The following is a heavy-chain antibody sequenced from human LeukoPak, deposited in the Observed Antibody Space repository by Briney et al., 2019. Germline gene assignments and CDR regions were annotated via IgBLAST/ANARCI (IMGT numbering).Heavy chain of an antibody. D-gene: IGHD6-13*01. V-gene: IGHV3-7*01. CDR3: SFSDSSSWYVY. CDR2: IKQDGGEI. CDR1: GFTFSSYW. Sequence: QPGGSLRLSCAASGFTFSSYWMSWVRQAPGKGLEWVANIKQDGGEIFYIDSVKGRFTISRDNAKNSLYLQMNSLRAEDTAVYYCSFSDSSSWYVYWGQGTLVTVSS. J-gene: IGHJ4*02.